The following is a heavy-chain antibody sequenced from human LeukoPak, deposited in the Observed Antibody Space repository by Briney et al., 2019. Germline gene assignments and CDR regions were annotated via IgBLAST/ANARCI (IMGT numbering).Heavy chain of an antibody. CDR2: ISGSDGST. Sequence: PGGSLRLSCAASGFTFSNYAMSWVRQAPGKGLEWVSAISGSDGSTNYADSVKSRFTISRDNSKNTLYLQMNSLRAEDTAVYYCAKSSEVGATAWYFDLWGRGTLVTVSS. V-gene: IGHV3-23*01. CDR1: GFTFSNYA. CDR3: AKSSEVGATAWYFDL. J-gene: IGHJ2*01. D-gene: IGHD1-26*01.